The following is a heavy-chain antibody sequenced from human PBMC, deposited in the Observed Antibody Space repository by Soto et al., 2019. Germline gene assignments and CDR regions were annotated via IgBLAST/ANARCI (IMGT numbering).Heavy chain of an antibody. CDR1: GYTLTTFF. V-gene: IGHV1-46*01. CDR2: INPGYTAGRST. Sequence: QVQLVQSGAEVKKPGASVKVSCKASGYTLTTFFMHWVRQAHGQGLEWMGVINPGYTAGRSTTYGQKFQGRVTMTPDTSTSTEDMALSRLRSDDTAVYYCAREATVAGATTGMDVWGQGNTVTVSS. CDR3: AREATVAGATTGMDV. D-gene: IGHD1-26*01. J-gene: IGHJ6*02.